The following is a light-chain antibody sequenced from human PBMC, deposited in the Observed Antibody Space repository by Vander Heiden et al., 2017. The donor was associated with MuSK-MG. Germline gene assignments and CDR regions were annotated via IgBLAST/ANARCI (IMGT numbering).Light chain of an antibody. CDR2: GAC. Sequence: EIVLTQSPGTLSLSPGERATLSCRASQSVSSSYLAWYQQKPGQAPRLLIYGACSRATGIPDRVDGSGAETYFTLTGSRLEPEDFAVYYWQQDGRSPYTFGGGTRVEIK. J-gene: IGKJ4*01. CDR3: QQDGRSPYT. CDR1: QSVSSSY. V-gene: IGKV3-20*01.